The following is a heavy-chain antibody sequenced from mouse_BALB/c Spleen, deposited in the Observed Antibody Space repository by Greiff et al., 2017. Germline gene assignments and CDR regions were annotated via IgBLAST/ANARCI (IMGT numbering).Heavy chain of an antibody. Sequence: EVKLMESGAELVRPGALVKLSCKASGFNIKDYYMHWVKQRPEQGLEWIGWIDPENGNTIYDPKFQGKASITADTSSNTAYLQLSSLTSEDTAVYYCARSEGLTTSDYWGQGTTLTVSS. D-gene: IGHD1-1*01. J-gene: IGHJ2*01. CDR1: GFNIKDYY. CDR3: ARSEGLTTSDY. CDR2: IDPENGNT. V-gene: IGHV14-1*02.